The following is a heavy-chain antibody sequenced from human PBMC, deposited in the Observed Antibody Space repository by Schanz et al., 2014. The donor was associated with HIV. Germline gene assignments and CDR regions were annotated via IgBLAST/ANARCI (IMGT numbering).Heavy chain of an antibody. V-gene: IGHV3-23*01. CDR3: AKCPTMVRGTGMDV. D-gene: IGHD3-10*01. CDR2: ISGSGGST. J-gene: IGHJ6*02. Sequence: EVQLLESGGGVVQPGGSLRLSCEAPGLTFSKYAMSWVRQAPGKGLEWVSGISGSGGSTYYAESVKGRFTISRDNSKKTLYLQMNRLRAEDTAVYYCAKCPTMVRGTGMDVWGQGTTVTVSS. CDR1: GLTFSKYA.